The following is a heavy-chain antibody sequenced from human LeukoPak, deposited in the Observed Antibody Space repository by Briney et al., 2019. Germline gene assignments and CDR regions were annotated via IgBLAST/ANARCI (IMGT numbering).Heavy chain of an antibody. CDR3: ARDLRGFGAFDI. D-gene: IGHD3-16*01. J-gene: IGHJ3*02. CDR2: IYYSGST. CDR1: GGSISSGDYY. Sequence: SETLSLTCTVSGGSISSGDYYWSWIRQPPGKGQEWIGYIYYSGSTYYNPSLKSRVTISVDTSKNQFSLKLSSVTAADTAVYYCARDLRGFGAFDIWGQGTMVTVSS. V-gene: IGHV4-30-4*08.